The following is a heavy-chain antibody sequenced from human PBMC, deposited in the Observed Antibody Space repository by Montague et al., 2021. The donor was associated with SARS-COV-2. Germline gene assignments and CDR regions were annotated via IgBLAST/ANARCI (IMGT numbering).Heavy chain of an antibody. J-gene: IGHJ3*02. D-gene: IGHD4-23*01. CDR2: IYDGGAV. CDR1: GGSITGYY. CDR3: VRDHPYGGPRGAYDI. Sequence: SETLSLTCTVSGGSITGYYWSWLRRSPGKGLEWIAYIYDGGAVNYNPSLGSRVTISTDTSKNQLSLKVNSVTAADTAVYYCVRDHPYGGPRGAYDIWARGQRSLSLQ. V-gene: IGHV4-59*01.